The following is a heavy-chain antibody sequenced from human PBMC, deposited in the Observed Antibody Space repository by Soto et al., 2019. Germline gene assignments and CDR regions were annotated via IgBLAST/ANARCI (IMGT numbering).Heavy chain of an antibody. D-gene: IGHD3-3*01. CDR3: ARDSSDYGMDV. CDR1: GYIFTSYG. V-gene: IGHV1-2*04. J-gene: IGHJ6*02. CDR2: INPNSGGT. Sequence: GASVKVSCKASGYIFTSYGISWVRQAPGQGLEWMGWINPNSGGTNYAQKFQGWVTMTRDTSISTAYMELSRLRSDDTAVYYCARDSSDYGMDVWGQGTTVTVSS.